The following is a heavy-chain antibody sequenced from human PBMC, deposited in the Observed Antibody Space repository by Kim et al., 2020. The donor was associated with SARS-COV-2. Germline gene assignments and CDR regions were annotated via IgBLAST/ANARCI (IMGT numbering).Heavy chain of an antibody. D-gene: IGHD3-9*01. Sequence: ASVKVSCKASGYTFTGYYMHWVRQAPGQGLEWMGWINPNSGGTNYAQKFQGRVTMTRDTSISTAYMELSRLRSDDTAVYYCARDALYYDILTGWDAFDIWGQGTMVTVSS. CDR3: ARDALYYDILTGWDAFDI. V-gene: IGHV1-2*02. CDR1: GYTFTGYY. CDR2: INPNSGGT. J-gene: IGHJ3*02.